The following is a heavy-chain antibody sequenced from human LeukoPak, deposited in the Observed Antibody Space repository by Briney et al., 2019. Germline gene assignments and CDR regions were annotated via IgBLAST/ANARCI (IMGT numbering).Heavy chain of an antibody. CDR2: IIPIFGTA. D-gene: IGHD2-15*01. V-gene: IGHV1-69*05. CDR3: ARGDVVVVAATDYYYYMDV. CDR1: GGTFSSYA. J-gene: IGHJ6*03. Sequence: SVKVSCKASGGTFSSYAISWVRQAPGQGLEWMGGIIPIFGTANYAQKFQGRVTITTDESTSTAYMELSSLRSEDTAVYYCARGDVVVVAATDYYYYMDVWGKGTTVTVSS.